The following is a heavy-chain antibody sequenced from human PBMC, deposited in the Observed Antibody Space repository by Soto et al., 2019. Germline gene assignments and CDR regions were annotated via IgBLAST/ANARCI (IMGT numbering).Heavy chain of an antibody. CDR2: ISGSGGST. V-gene: IGHV3-23*01. J-gene: IGHJ5*02. CDR3: AKAPGDYGPNWFDP. CDR1: GFTFSSYA. D-gene: IGHD4-17*01. Sequence: PGGSLRLSCAASGFTFSSYAMSWVRQAPGKGLEWVSAISGSGGSTYYADSVKGRFTIPRGNSKNTLYLQMNSLRAEDTAVYYCAKAPGDYGPNWFDPWGQGTLVTVSS.